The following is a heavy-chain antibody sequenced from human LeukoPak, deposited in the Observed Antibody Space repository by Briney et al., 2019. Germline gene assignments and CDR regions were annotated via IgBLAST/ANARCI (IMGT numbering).Heavy chain of an antibody. V-gene: IGHV3-21*01. D-gene: IGHD3-22*01. J-gene: IGHJ4*02. CDR3: ARVLRDSSGYSRTSRSYYFDY. CDR2: ISSSSSYI. CDR1: GFTFSSYA. Sequence: PGGSLRLSCAASGFTFSSYAMSWVRQAPGKGLEWVSSISSSSSYIYYADSVKGRFTISRDNAKNSLYLQMNSLRAEDTAVYYCARVLRDSSGYSRTSRSYYFDYWGQGTLVTVSS.